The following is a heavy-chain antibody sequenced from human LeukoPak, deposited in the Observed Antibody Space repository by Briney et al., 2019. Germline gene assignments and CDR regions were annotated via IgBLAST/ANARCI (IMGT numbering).Heavy chain of an antibody. Sequence: GGSLRLSCAPSGFTFSSYWKHWVRQAPGEALMWVSCFNTDGSGTTYADSVEGRFTISRDNAKNTLYLQVNSLTGEDTAVYYCAREVAVPGQYYFDSWGQGTLITVSS. CDR1: GFTFSSYW. CDR2: FNTDGSGT. V-gene: IGHV3-74*01. J-gene: IGHJ4*02. D-gene: IGHD6-19*01. CDR3: AREVAVPGQYYFDS.